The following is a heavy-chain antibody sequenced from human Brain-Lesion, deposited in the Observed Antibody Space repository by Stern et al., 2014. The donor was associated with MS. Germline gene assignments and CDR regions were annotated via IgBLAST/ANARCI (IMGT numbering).Heavy chain of an antibody. CDR2: IWPGDSDT. Sequence: EVQLLVSGAEVKKPGESLKISCKGSGYRFTSNWIGWVRQMPGKGLERMGIIWPGDSDTRYSPSFQGQVTISADKSISPAYLQWSSLQASDTAMYYCARRGDSSSSGFDYWGQGTLVIVSS. CDR3: ARRGDSSSSGFDY. D-gene: IGHD6-6*01. V-gene: IGHV5-51*01. CDR1: GYRFTSNW. J-gene: IGHJ4*02.